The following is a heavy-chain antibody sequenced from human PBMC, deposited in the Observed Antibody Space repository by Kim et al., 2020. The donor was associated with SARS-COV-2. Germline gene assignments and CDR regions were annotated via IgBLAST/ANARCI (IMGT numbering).Heavy chain of an antibody. CDR1: GFTFDDYA. J-gene: IGHJ4*02. V-gene: IGHV3-43D*03. D-gene: IGHD1-1*01. CDR3: AKGVRGDWTIDQ. CDR2: ISWDGGSS. Sequence: GGSLRLSCTASGFTFDDYAMHWVRQAPGKGLAWVSLISWDGGSSFYADSVRGRFTISRDNNKNSLYLQINSLRPEDTAFYYCAKGVRGDWTIDQWGQGALVTVSS.